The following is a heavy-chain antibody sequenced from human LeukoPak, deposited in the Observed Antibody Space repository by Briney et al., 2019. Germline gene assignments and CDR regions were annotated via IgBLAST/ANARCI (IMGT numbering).Heavy chain of an antibody. CDR2: VKQDGSET. CDR3: ARAYSYAFEP. D-gene: IGHD5-18*01. CDR1: NX. J-gene: IGHJ5*02. V-gene: IGHV3-7*04. Sequence: NXMSWVGQAPGKGLEWVGNVKQDGSETYYVDSVKGRFTISRDNAKNSLFLQMNTLRVEDTAVYYCARAYSYAFEPWGQGTLVTVSS.